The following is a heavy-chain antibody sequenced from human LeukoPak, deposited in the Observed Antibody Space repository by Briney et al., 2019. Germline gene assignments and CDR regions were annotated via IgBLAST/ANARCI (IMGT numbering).Heavy chain of an antibody. V-gene: IGHV3-7*01. CDR1: GFTFSTSW. Sequence: PGGSLRLSCAASGFTFSTSWMSWVRLAPGKGLEWVANIKHDGGVKYYVDSVKGRFTISRDNAKNSLYLQMNSLRVEDTAVYYCARAQATDWFDPWGQGTLVTVSS. CDR3: ARAQATDWFDP. J-gene: IGHJ5*02. D-gene: IGHD1-14*01. CDR2: IKHDGGVK.